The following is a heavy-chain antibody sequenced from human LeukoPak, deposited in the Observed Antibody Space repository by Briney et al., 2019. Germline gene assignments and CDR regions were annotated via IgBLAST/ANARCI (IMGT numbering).Heavy chain of an antibody. D-gene: IGHD5-12*01. CDR3: ARAVGGYDRMPNWFDP. CDR2: IYYSGST. CDR1: GGSSSSADYY. J-gene: IGHJ5*02. V-gene: IGHV4-30-4*02. Sequence: SSDTLSLTCTISGGSSSSADYYWSWIRQPPGKGREWTGYIYYSGSTYYNPSLKSRVTISVDTSKNQFSLKLSSVTAADTAVYYCARAVGGYDRMPNWFDPWGQGTLVTVSS.